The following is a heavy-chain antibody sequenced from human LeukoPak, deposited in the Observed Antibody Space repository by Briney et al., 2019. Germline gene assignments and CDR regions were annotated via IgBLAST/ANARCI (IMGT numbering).Heavy chain of an antibody. D-gene: IGHD2-2*01. V-gene: IGHV4-59*11. Sequence: SETLFLTCTVSGDSLRGHYWSWIRQPPGKGLELMGHIYYTGTTYYNPSLNSRVTISLDTSRNQFSLYVTSVIAADTAVYYCARFSSDCSTASCYLTYWGQGTLVTVSS. J-gene: IGHJ4*02. CDR1: GDSLRGHY. CDR3: ARFSSDCSTASCYLTY. CDR2: IYYTGTT.